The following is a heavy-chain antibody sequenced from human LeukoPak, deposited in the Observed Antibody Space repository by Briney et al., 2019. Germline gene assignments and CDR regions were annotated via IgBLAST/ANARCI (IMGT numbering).Heavy chain of an antibody. CDR3: ARGSPRGYSYGYPYDY. D-gene: IGHD5-18*01. CDR1: GYTFTSYY. J-gene: IGHJ4*02. Sequence: ASVKVSCKASGYTFTSYYIHWVRQGPGQGLEWMGIINPSGGSTSYAQKFQGRVTMTRDTSTSTVYMELSSLRSEDTAVYYCARGSPRGYSYGYPYDYWGQGTLVTVSS. CDR2: INPSGGST. V-gene: IGHV1-46*01.